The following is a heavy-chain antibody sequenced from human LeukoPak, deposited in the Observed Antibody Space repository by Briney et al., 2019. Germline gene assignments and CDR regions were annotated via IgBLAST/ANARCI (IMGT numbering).Heavy chain of an antibody. CDR2: IYYSGST. CDR3: ARLNSPGWFDP. V-gene: IGHV4-59*08. Sequence: SQTLSLTCTVSGGSISSYYWSWIRQPPGKGLEWIGYIYYSGSTNYNPSLKSRVTISVDTSKNQFSLKLSSVTAADTAVYYCARLNSPGWFDPWGQGTLVAVSS. CDR1: GGSISSYY. J-gene: IGHJ5*02.